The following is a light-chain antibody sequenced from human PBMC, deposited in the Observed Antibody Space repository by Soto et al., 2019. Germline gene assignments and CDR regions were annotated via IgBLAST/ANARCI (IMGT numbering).Light chain of an antibody. CDR2: EVT. CDR3: SSYTSTGTPV. CDR1: STDVGGYNF. J-gene: IGLJ1*01. Sequence: HSVLTQPASVSGSLGQSITMSCTGTSTDVGGYNFVSWYQQHPDKAPKLLIYEVTNRPSGVSNRFSGSKSGNTASLTISGLQAEDEADYYCSSYTSTGTPVFGTGTKVTVL. V-gene: IGLV2-14*01.